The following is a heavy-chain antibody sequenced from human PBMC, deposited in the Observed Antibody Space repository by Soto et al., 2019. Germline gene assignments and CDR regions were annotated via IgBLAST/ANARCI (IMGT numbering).Heavy chain of an antibody. CDR1: GGSFSGYY. V-gene: IGHV4-34*01. CDR3: AGGRRDGDSEYYYYYGMDV. CDR2: INHSGST. J-gene: IGHJ6*02. Sequence: SETLSLTCAVYGGSFSGYYWSWIRQPPGKGLEWIGEINHSGSTNYNPSLKSRVTISVDTSKNQFSLKLSSVTAADTAVYYCAGGRRDGDSEYYYYYGMDVWGQGTTVTVSS. D-gene: IGHD4-17*01.